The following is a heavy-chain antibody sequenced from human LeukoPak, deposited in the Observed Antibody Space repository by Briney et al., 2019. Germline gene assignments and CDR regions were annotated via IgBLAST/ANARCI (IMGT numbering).Heavy chain of an antibody. CDR1: GFTFSSYG. CDR3: AKDQRPPGYSSSWYAYYYYGMDV. J-gene: IGHJ6*02. D-gene: IGHD6-13*01. Sequence: GGSLRLSCAASGFTFSSYGMHWVRQAPGKGLEWVAVISYDGSNKYYADSVKGRFTISRDNSKNTLYLQMNSLRAEDTAVYYCAKDQRPPGYSSSWYAYYYYGMDVWGQGTRSPSP. V-gene: IGHV3-30*18. CDR2: ISYDGSNK.